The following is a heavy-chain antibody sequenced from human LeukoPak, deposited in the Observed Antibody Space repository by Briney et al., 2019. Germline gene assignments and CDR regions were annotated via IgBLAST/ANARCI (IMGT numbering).Heavy chain of an antibody. J-gene: IGHJ5*02. Sequence: ASVKVSCKASAYTFTSYDINWVRQATGQGLEWMGWMNPNSGGTNYAQKFQGRVTMTRDTSISTAYMELSRLRSDDTAVYYCARGPQLLWFGAVLQFDPWGQGTLVTVSS. CDR2: MNPNSGGT. CDR1: AYTFTSYD. D-gene: IGHD3-10*01. CDR3: ARGPQLLWFGAVLQFDP. V-gene: IGHV1-2*02.